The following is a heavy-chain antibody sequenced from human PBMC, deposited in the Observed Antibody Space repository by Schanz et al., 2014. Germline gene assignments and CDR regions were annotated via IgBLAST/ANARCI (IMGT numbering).Heavy chain of an antibody. CDR2: INPSSGTT. Sequence: QVQLVQSGAEVKKPGASVKVSCKASGYTFTTYYIHWVRQAPGQGLEWMGKINPSSGTTRIAQNCQGRLTVTMDTSTSTVNMELSSLRSEDTAVYYCARGGFFDSTSFDSWGQGTLVNVSS. V-gene: IGHV1-46*03. J-gene: IGHJ4*02. D-gene: IGHD2-2*01. CDR1: GYTFTTYY. CDR3: ARGGFFDSTSFDS.